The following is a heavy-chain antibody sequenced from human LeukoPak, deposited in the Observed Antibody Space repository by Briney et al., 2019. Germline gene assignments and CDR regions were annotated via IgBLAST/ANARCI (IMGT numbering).Heavy chain of an antibody. CDR3: ARLWFGEFKFDY. D-gene: IGHD3-10*01. V-gene: IGHV4-59*08. CDR1: GGSISSYY. Sequence: RTSETLSLTCTVSGGSISSYYWSWIRQPPGKGLEWIGYIYYSGSTNYNPSLKSRVTISVDTSKNQFSLKLSSVTAADTAVYYCARLWFGEFKFDYWGQGTLVTVSS. CDR2: IYYSGST. J-gene: IGHJ4*02.